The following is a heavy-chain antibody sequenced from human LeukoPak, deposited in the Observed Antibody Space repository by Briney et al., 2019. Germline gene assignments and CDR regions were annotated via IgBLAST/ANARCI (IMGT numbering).Heavy chain of an antibody. J-gene: IGHJ6*02. CDR2: THYSGST. D-gene: IGHD6-6*01. CDR3: AGSYRSASISNGMDV. V-gene: IGHV4-31*03. CDR1: GGSISSGAFY. Sequence: PSETLSLTCTVSGGSISSGAFYWSWIRQHPGKGLEWIGYTHYSGSTYYNPSLRSRVTISVDTSKNQFSLKLSSVTAADTAVYYCAGSYRSASISNGMDVWGQGTTVTVSS.